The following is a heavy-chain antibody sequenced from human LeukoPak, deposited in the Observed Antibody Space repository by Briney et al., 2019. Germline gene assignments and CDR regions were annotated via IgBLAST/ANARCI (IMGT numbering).Heavy chain of an antibody. CDR3: ARGITMVRGVILY. V-gene: IGHV3-21*01. CDR2: ISSSSSYI. Sequence: GGSLRLSCAASGFTSSSYSMNWVRQAPGKGLEWVSSISSSSSYIYYADSVKGRFTISRDNAKNSLYLQMNSLRAEDTAEYYCARGITMVRGVILYWGQGTLVTVSS. D-gene: IGHD3-10*01. CDR1: GFTSSSYS. J-gene: IGHJ4*02.